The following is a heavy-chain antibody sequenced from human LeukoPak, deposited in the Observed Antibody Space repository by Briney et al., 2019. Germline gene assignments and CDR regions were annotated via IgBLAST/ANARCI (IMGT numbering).Heavy chain of an antibody. Sequence: SETLSLTCTVSGGSINSYYWSWIRQPAGKGLEWIGRIYTIGITNYNPSPTSRVTLSVGPSKNQFSLKLSSVTAADTAVYYCARDQEGPWFDPWGQGTLVTVSS. V-gene: IGHV4-4*07. CDR3: ARDQEGPWFDP. CDR1: GGSINSYY. J-gene: IGHJ5*02. CDR2: IYTIGIT.